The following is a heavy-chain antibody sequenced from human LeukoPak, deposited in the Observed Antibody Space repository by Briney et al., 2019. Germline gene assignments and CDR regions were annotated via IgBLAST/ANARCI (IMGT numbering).Heavy chain of an antibody. D-gene: IGHD5-12*01. CDR1: GYTFTSYG. V-gene: IGHV1-18*04. CDR3: ARGWLRGRGFYGGMDV. CDR2: ISAYNGNT. J-gene: IGHJ6*02. Sequence: ASVKVSCKASGYTFTSYGISWVRQAPGQGPEWMGWISAYNGNTNYAQKLQGRVTMTTDTSTSTAYMELRSLRSDDTAVYYCARGWLRGRGFYGGMDVWGQGTTVTVSS.